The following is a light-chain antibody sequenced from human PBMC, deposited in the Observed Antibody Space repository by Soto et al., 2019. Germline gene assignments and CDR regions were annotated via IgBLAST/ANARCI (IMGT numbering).Light chain of an antibody. Sequence: QSVLAQPASVSGSPGQSIAISCTGTSSDVGGYDYVSWYQQLPGKAPKLTIYDVNNRPSGASNRFSGSKSGNTASLTISGLQAEDEADYYCSSYTRSSTHVFGTGTKVTVL. CDR1: SSDVGGYDY. CDR3: SSYTRSSTHV. CDR2: DVN. V-gene: IGLV2-14*03. J-gene: IGLJ1*01.